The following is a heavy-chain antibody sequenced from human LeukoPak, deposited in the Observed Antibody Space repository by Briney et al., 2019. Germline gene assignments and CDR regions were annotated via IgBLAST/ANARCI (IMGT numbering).Heavy chain of an antibody. CDR1: GFTVSSNY. CDR2: IYSGGST. CDR3: ARDRTYYDILTGYYTYYYGMDV. Sequence: GGSLRLSCAASGFTVSSNYMSWVRQAPGKGLEWVSVIYSGGSTYYADSVKGRFTISRDNSKNTLYLQMNSLRAEDTAVYYCARDRTYYDILTGYYTYYYGMDVWGQGTTVTVSS. J-gene: IGHJ6*02. D-gene: IGHD3-9*01. V-gene: IGHV3-66*01.